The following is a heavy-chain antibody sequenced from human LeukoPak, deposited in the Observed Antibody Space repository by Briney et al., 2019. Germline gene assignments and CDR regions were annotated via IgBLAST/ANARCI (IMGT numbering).Heavy chain of an antibody. J-gene: IGHJ4*02. V-gene: IGHV1-8*01. CDR3: ANTRAGYGDYVLDY. CDR1: GYPFNNYD. D-gene: IGHD4-17*01. CDR2: MNPHSGKT. Sequence: GASVKVSCKASGYPFNNYDINWVRQATGQGLEWMGWMNPHSGKTGYAQNFQGRVTMTRDTSISTAYMELSSLRSEDTAVYYCANTRAGYGDYVLDYWGQGTLVTVSS.